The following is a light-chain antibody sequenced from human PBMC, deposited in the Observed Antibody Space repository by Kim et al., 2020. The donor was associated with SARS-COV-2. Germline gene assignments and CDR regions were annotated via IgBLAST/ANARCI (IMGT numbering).Light chain of an antibody. CDR1: QSVTTN. J-gene: IGKJ1*01. CDR2: DAS. V-gene: IGKV3-15*01. CDR3: QQYNDWPPT. Sequence: VSPGERATLSCRASQSVTTNLAWYQQKPGQAPRPLIYDASTRATGVPARFSGSGSGTDFTLTISSLQSEDFALYYCQQYNDWPPTFGRGTKVDIK.